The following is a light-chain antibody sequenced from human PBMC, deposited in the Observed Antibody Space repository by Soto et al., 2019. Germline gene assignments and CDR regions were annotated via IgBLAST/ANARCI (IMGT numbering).Light chain of an antibody. CDR3: QQYDSSPWT. V-gene: IGKV3-20*01. Sequence: EIVLTQSPGTLSLSPGERATLSCRASQSVSSSFLAWYQQKPGQAPRLLIYGASTRATGIPDRFSGSGSGTDFTLTISRLEPEDVAGYYCQQYDSSPWTFGQGTKVEIK. CDR1: QSVSSSF. J-gene: IGKJ1*01. CDR2: GAS.